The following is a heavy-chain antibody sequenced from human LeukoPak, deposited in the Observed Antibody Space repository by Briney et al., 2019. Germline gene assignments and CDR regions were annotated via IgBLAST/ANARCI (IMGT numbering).Heavy chain of an antibody. V-gene: IGHV3-74*01. D-gene: IGHD3-10*01. Sequence: QPGGSLRLSCAASGFTFSSYWMHWVRQAPGKGLVWVSRINSDGSSTTYADSVKGRFTISRDNAKNTLYLQMNSLRAEDTALYYCASGSGSGSHYTTRWGQGTLVTVSS. CDR2: INSDGSST. J-gene: IGHJ4*02. CDR1: GFTFSSYW. CDR3: ASGSGSGSHYTTR.